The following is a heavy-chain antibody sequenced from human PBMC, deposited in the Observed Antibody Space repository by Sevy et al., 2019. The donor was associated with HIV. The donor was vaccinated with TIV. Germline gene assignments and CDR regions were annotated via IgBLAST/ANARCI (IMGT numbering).Heavy chain of an antibody. CDR3: AREGCTRPHDH. J-gene: IGHJ4*02. CDR2: LSFGCGRV. D-gene: IGHD2-8*01. Sequence: GGSLRLSCVASGFNFNIYSMSWVRQAPGKGLEWVSTLSFGCGRVNHADSVQGRFTMSRDDSKKTVYLEMNSLRAEDTAVYYCAREGCTRPHDHWGQGTLVIVSS. CDR1: GFNFNIYS. V-gene: IGHV3-23*01.